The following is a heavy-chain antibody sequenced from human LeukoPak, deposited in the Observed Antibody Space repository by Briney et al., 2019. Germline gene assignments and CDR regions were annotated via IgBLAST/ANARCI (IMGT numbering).Heavy chain of an antibody. CDR3: ARPGGWYRYYFDY. J-gene: IGHJ4*02. V-gene: IGHV4-34*01. CDR2: INRSGST. CDR1: GGSFSGYY. Sequence: PSETLSLTCAAYGGSFSGYYWSWIRQPPGKGLEWIGEINRSGSTNYNPSLKSRVTISVDTSKNQFSLKLSSVTAADTAVYYCARPGGWYRYYFDYWGQGTLVTVSS. D-gene: IGHD6-19*01.